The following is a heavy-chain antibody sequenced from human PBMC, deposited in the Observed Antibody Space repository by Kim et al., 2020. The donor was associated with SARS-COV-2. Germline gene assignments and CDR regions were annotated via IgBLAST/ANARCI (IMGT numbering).Heavy chain of an antibody. Sequence: ASVKVSCKVSAGYTLTELSMHWVRQAPGKGLEWMGGFDPEDGETIYPQKFQGRVTLTEHTSTDTAYMDLSSLRSEDTAVYYCATETGDSSNDAFDIWGQGTMVTVSS. CDR1: AGYTLTELS. J-gene: IGHJ3*02. CDR3: ATETGDSSNDAFDI. CDR2: FDPEDGET. D-gene: IGHD5-18*01. V-gene: IGHV1-24*01.